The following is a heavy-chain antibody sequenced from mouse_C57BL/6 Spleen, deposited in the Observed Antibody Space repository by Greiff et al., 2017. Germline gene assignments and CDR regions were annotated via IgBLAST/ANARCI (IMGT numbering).Heavy chain of an antibody. CDR3: AKDGVYDYDEDWYFDV. D-gene: IGHD2-4*01. J-gene: IGHJ1*03. Sequence: VQLQQPGAVLVRPGSSVKLSCKASGYTFTSYWMHWVKQRPKHGLEWIGNIDPSDSETHYNQKFKDKATLTVDKSSSTAYMQLSSLTSEDSAVYYCAKDGVYDYDEDWYFDVWGTGTTLTVSS. CDR2: IDPSDSET. CDR1: GYTFTSYW. V-gene: IGHV1-52*01.